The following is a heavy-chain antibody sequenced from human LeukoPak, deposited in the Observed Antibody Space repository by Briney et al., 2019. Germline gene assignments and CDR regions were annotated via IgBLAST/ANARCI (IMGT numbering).Heavy chain of an antibody. V-gene: IGHV1-2*04. CDR1: GYTFTGYY. CDR2: INPNSGGT. CDR3: ARDRTVTANWFDP. Sequence: ASVKVSCKASGYTFTGYYMHWVRQAPGQGLEWMGWINPNSGGTNYAQKFQGWVTMTRDTSISTAYMELSRLRSDDTAVYYCARDRTVTANWFDPWGQGTLVTVSS. D-gene: IGHD4-11*01. J-gene: IGHJ5*02.